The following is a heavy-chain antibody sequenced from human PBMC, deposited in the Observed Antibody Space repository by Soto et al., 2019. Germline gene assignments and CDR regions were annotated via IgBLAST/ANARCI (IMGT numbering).Heavy chain of an antibody. D-gene: IGHD5-12*01. CDR3: ARGNHRWLQLWYFDL. J-gene: IGHJ2*01. CDR2: IIPIFGTT. CDR1: GGTFSNYP. Sequence: QVQLVQSGAEVKKPGSSVKVSCKASGGTFSNYPISWGRQAPGQGLEWMGGIIPIFGTTNYAQKFKGSGTITADESTSTAYMELSSMRSEDTAVFYCARGNHRWLQLWYFDLWGRGTLVTVSS. V-gene: IGHV1-69*12.